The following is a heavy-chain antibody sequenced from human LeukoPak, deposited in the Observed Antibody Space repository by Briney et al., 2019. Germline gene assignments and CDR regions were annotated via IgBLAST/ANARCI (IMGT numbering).Heavy chain of an antibody. V-gene: IGHV3-30-3*01. J-gene: IGHJ4*02. CDR1: GFTFNNYS. CDR2: ISFDGGNK. D-gene: IGHD4-23*01. Sequence: GGSLTLSCAASGFTFNNYSIHWVRQAPGKGLEWVAIISFDGGNKYYAASVKGRFTISRDNSKNTLYLKMNCLRAEDTAVYYCARDSLFGGNFVDYWGQGTLVTVSS. CDR3: ARDSLFGGNFVDY.